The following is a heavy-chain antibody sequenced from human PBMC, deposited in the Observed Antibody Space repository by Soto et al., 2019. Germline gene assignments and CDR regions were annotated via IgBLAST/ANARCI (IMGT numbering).Heavy chain of an antibody. V-gene: IGHV1-18*01. D-gene: IGHD1-26*01. J-gene: IGHJ4*02. CDR1: GYSFSSYD. Sequence: QVQLVQSGAEVKKPWASVKVSCKTSGYSFSSYDISWVRQAPGKGIEWMGWIYNGNTSYAQKVQDRVTMTTDRFTNTAYMELRSLTSADTAVYYCARTVRCGLATYWGQGTLVTVSS. CDR2: IYNGNT. CDR3: ARTVRCGLATY.